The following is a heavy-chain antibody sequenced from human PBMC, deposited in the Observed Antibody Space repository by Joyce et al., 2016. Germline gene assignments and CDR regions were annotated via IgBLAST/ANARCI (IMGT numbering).Heavy chain of an antibody. D-gene: IGHD4-23*01. CDR2: IFYGVTT. CDR3: ARTSVVTPGRFDD. V-gene: IGHV4-31*03. Sequence: QVQLQASGPGLVKPSQTLSLTCTVSGASITSGDHYWTWIRQLPGKGLEWIGNIFYGVTTSYNPSLKSRVSFSVDTSKNQFFLKVFSVTVADTAVYFCARTSVVTPGRFDDWGHGTLVTVSS. J-gene: IGHJ4*01. CDR1: GASITSGDHY.